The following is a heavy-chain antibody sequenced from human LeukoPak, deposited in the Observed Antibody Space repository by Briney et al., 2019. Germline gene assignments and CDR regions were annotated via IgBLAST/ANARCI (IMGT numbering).Heavy chain of an antibody. Sequence: ASVKVSCKASGYTFTGYYMHWVRQAPGQGLEWMGWINPNSGGTNYAQKFQGRVTMTRDTSISTAYMELSRLRSDDTAVYYCARPQYNGYKNAFDIWGQGTMVTVSS. J-gene: IGHJ3*02. D-gene: IGHD5-18*01. CDR1: GYTFTGYY. CDR3: ARPQYNGYKNAFDI. V-gene: IGHV1-2*02. CDR2: INPNSGGT.